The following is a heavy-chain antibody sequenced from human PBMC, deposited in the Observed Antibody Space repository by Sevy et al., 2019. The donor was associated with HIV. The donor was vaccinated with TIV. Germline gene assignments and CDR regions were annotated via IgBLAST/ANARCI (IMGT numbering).Heavy chain of an antibody. Sequence: GESQKISCAASGFTFSDYYMSWIRQAPGKGLEWVSYISSSSSYTNYADSVKGRFTISRDNAKNSLYLQMNSLRAEDTAVYYCARDNGFGELLPPPYFDYWGQGTLVTVSS. CDR2: ISSSSSYT. CDR3: ARDNGFGELLPPPYFDY. CDR1: GFTFSDYY. J-gene: IGHJ4*02. D-gene: IGHD3-10*01. V-gene: IGHV3-11*06.